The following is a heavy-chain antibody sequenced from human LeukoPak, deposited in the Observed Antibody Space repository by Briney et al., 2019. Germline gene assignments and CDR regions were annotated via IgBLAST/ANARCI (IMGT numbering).Heavy chain of an antibody. V-gene: IGHV3-74*01. D-gene: IGHD5-18*01. Sequence: PGGSLRLSCAVSGFTFSSYWMHWVRQAPGKGLVWVSRINSDGSSTSYADSVKGRFTISRDNAKDTLYLQMNSLRAEDTAVYYCPRGGRYSYASFDYWGQGTLVTVSS. CDR2: INSDGSST. J-gene: IGHJ4*02. CDR1: GFTFSSYW. CDR3: PRGGRYSYASFDY.